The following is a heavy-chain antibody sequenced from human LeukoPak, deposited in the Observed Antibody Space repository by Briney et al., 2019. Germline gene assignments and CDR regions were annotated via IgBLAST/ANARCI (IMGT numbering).Heavy chain of an antibody. CDR3: ARVGQSSGWSFFDY. Sequence: PGGSLRLSCSASGFTFSSCAMHWVRQAPGKGLESVSAISNNGGNTYYADSVKGRFTISRDNAKNSLYLQMNSLRDEDTAVYYCARVGQSSGWSFFDYWGQGILVTVSS. J-gene: IGHJ4*02. CDR2: ISNNGGNT. CDR1: GFTFSSCA. V-gene: IGHV3-64*04. D-gene: IGHD6-19*01.